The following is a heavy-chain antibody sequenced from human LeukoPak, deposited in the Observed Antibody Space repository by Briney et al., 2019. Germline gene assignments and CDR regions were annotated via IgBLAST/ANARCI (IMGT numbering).Heavy chain of an antibody. J-gene: IGHJ4*02. V-gene: IGHV4-38-2*02. CDR3: ASGRRGRGVMQYYFDY. CDR1: GYSISSGYY. CDR2: IYHSGST. D-gene: IGHD3-10*01. Sequence: SETLSLTCTVSGYSISSGYYWGWIRQPPGKGLEWIGSIYHSGSTYYNPSLKSRVTISVDTSKNQFSLKLSSVTAADTAVYYCASGRRGRGVMQYYFDYWGQGTLVTVSS.